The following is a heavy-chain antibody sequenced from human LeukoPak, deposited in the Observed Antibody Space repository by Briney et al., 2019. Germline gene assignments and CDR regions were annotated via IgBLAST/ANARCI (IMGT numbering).Heavy chain of an antibody. D-gene: IGHD6-19*01. CDR1: GFTFSSYA. J-gene: IGHJ6*02. Sequence: GGSLRLSCAASGFTFSSYAMSWVRRAPGKGLEWVSAISGSGGSTYYADSVKGRFTISRDNSKNTLYLQMNSLRAEDTAVYYCAKDKYSSGWYGRDYYYGMDVWGQGTTVTVSS. V-gene: IGHV3-23*01. CDR3: AKDKYSSGWYGRDYYYGMDV. CDR2: ISGSGGST.